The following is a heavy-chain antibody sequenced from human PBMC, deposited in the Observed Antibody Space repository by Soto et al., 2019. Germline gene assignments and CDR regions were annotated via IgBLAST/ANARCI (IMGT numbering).Heavy chain of an antibody. CDR2: ISGSGGST. CDR1: GFTFSSYA. V-gene: IGHV3-23*01. D-gene: IGHD3-10*01. J-gene: IGHJ6*03. CDR3: ATPLKGLWFGEFRVQPYYMDV. Sequence: GGSLRLCCAASGFTFSSYAMSWVRQAPGKGLEWVSAISGSGGSTYYADSVKGRFTISRDNSKNTLYLQMNSLRAEDTAVYYCATPLKGLWFGEFRVQPYYMDVWGKGTTVTVSS.